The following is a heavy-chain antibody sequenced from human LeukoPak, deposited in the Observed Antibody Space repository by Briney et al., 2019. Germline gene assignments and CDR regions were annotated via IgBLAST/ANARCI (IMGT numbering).Heavy chain of an antibody. Sequence: PGGSLRLSCAASGFAFSSSWMSWVRQAPGKGLEWVANIRKDGSEKYYVDSVKGRFTISRDNAKNSLYLQMNSLRAEDTAVYYCARECSSTGCYGISDYWGQGTLVTVSS. J-gene: IGHJ4*02. CDR3: ARECSSTGCYGISDY. V-gene: IGHV3-7*01. CDR1: GFAFSSSW. D-gene: IGHD2-2*01. CDR2: IRKDGSEK.